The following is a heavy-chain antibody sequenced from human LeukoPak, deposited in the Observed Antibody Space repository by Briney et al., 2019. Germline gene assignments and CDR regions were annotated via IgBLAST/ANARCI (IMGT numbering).Heavy chain of an antibody. J-gene: IGHJ4*02. CDR2: IWYDGSNK. V-gene: IGHV3-33*01. D-gene: IGHD6-13*01. CDR1: GFTFSSYG. Sequence: GGSLRLSCAASGFTFSSYGMHWVRQAPGKGLEWVAVIWYDGSNKYYADSVKGRFTISRDNSKNTLYLQMNRLRAEDTAVYYCARDDGSSWYAPVYWGQGTLVTVSS. CDR3: ARDDGSSWYAPVY.